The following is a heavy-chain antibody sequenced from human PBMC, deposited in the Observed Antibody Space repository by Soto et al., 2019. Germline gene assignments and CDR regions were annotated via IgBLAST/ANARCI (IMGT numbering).Heavy chain of an antibody. D-gene: IGHD6-19*01. CDR3: ARLGSSGWYQGSYFDY. CDR2: ILYSGST. Sequence: SETLSLTCIVSGGSITRNNHYWGWIRQSPGKGLEWIGSILYSGSTNYNPSLKSRVTLSVETSKNQFSLKMSSVTAADTALFYCARLGSSGWYQGSYFDYWGQGTLVTVSS. J-gene: IGHJ4*02. V-gene: IGHV4-39*01. CDR1: GGSITRNNHY.